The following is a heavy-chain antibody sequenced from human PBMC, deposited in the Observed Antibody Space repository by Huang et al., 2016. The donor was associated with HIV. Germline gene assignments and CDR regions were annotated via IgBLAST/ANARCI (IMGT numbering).Heavy chain of an antibody. Sequence: QVQLVQSGAEVKKPGASVKVSCRTSGYIFTDYYIHWVRQAPGQGLEGRGRVNPKSWATNQAQRVQGRLNMTTDTSTSAVYMELANLRSDDTAVYYCARAVVRGLIIRFDPWGQGTLVTVSS. CDR3: ARAVVRGLIIRFDP. V-gene: IGHV1-2*06. D-gene: IGHD3-10*01. J-gene: IGHJ5*02. CDR2: VNPKSWAT. CDR1: GYIFTDYY.